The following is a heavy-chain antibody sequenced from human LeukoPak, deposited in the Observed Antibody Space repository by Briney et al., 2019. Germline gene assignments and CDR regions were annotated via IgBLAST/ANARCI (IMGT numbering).Heavy chain of an antibody. Sequence: GGSLRLSCSASGFTFSTYAMHWVRQAPGKGLEYVSVISGNGGSTYYADSVKGRFTISRDNSKNTLYLQMGSLRAEDTAVYYCVKDTPSVGSWAALDIWGQGTMVTVSS. J-gene: IGHJ3*02. V-gene: IGHV3-64D*09. CDR3: VKDTPSVGSWAALDI. CDR2: ISGNGGST. D-gene: IGHD3-10*01. CDR1: GFTFSTYA.